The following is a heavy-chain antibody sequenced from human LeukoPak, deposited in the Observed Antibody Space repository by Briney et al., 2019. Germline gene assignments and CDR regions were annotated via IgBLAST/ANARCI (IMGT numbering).Heavy chain of an antibody. CDR2: IYYSGST. CDR3: ARRGYSYGYMDY. CDR1: GYSISSGYY. D-gene: IGHD5-18*01. V-gene: IGHV4-38-2*02. Sequence: SETLSLTCTVSGYSISSGYYWGWIRQPPGKGLEWIGSIYYSGSTYYNPSLKSRVTISVDTSKNQFSLKLSSVTAADTAVYYCARRGYSYGYMDYWGQGTLVTVSS. J-gene: IGHJ4*02.